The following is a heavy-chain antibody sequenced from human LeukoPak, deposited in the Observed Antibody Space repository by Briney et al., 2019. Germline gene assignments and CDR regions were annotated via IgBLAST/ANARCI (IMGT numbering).Heavy chain of an antibody. Sequence: PGGSLRLSCAASGFTFSSYWMSWVRQAPGKGLEWVANIKQDGSEKYYVDSVKGRFTISRDNAKNSLYLQMNSLRAEDTAVYYCARDRAPYYYDSSGYYAFDIWGQGTMVTVSS. CDR1: GFTFSSYW. V-gene: IGHV3-7*01. CDR3: ARDRAPYYYDSSGYYAFDI. J-gene: IGHJ3*02. D-gene: IGHD3-22*01. CDR2: IKQDGSEK.